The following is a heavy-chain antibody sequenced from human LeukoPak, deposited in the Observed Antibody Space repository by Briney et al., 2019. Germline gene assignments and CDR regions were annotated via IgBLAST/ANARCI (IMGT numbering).Heavy chain of an antibody. D-gene: IGHD6-13*01. V-gene: IGHV1-69*05. CDR3: ARVGAAGGNFDY. J-gene: IGHJ4*02. CDR2: IIPVYGTT. CDR1: GGIFTSYT. Sequence: ASVKVSCKSSGGIFTSYTISWVRQAPRQGLEWMGGIIPVYGTTDYAQNFQGRVTITTDISTSTAYMVLSSLRSEDTAMYYCARVGAAGGNFDYWGQGTLVTVSS.